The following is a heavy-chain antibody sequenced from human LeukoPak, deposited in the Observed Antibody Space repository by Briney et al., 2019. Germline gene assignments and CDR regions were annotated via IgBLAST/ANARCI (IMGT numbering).Heavy chain of an antibody. Sequence: ASVKVSCKASGYTFTGYYMHWVRQAPGQGLEWMGWINPNSGGTNYAQKFQGRVTMTRGTSISTAYMELSRLRSDDTAVYYCARGYDILTAYQGYWGQGALVTVSS. J-gene: IGHJ4*02. CDR2: INPNSGGT. V-gene: IGHV1-2*02. CDR3: ARGYDILTAYQGY. D-gene: IGHD3-9*01. CDR1: GYTFTGYY.